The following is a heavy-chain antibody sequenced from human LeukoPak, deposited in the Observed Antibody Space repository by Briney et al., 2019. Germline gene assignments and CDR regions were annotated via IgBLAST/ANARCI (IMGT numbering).Heavy chain of an antibody. J-gene: IGHJ6*03. CDR3: ARGGGNPILYHYYYMDV. V-gene: IGHV1-8*03. D-gene: IGHD4-23*01. CDR1: GYTFTGYY. CDR2: MNPNSGNT. Sequence: GASVKVSCKASGYTFTGYYMHWVRQAPGQGLEWMGWMNPNSGNTGYAQEFQGRVTITRNTSINTAYMELSSLRSEDTAVYYCARGGGNPILYHYYYMDVWGKGTTVTVSS.